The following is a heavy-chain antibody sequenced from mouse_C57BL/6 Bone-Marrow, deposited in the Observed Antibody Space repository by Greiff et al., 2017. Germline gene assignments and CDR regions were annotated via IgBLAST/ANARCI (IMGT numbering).Heavy chain of an antibody. V-gene: IGHV1-64*01. CDR3: ARVWGWLLPWFAY. J-gene: IGHJ3*01. CDR2: IHPNSGST. CDR1: GYTFTSYW. Sequence: QVQLQQPGAELVKPGASVKLSCKASGYTFTSYWMHWVKQRPGQGLEWIGMIHPNSGSTNYNEKFKSKATLTVDKSSSTAYMQLSSLTSEDSAVYYCARVWGWLLPWFAYWGQGTLVTVSA. D-gene: IGHD2-3*01.